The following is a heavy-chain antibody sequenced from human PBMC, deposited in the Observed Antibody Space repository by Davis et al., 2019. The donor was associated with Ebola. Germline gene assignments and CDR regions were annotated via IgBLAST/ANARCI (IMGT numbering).Heavy chain of an antibody. D-gene: IGHD6-6*01. V-gene: IGHV4-34*01. CDR1: GGSFSGYY. J-gene: IGHJ5*01. CDR3: AGVVQQVVRLDS. Sequence: SETLSLTCAVYGGSFSGYYWSWIRQPPGKGLEWIGEINRSGSTNYDPSLKSRVTISVDTSKSQFPLKVTSVTAADTAVYFCAGVVQQVVRLDSWGQGTLVTVSS. CDR2: INRSGST.